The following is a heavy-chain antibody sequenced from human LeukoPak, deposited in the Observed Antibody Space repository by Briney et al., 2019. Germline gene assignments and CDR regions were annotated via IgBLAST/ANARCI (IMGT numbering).Heavy chain of an antibody. V-gene: IGHV3-64D*09. CDR1: GFTFSTHF. CDR3: RGVVGTLDY. Sequence: GGSLRLSCSASGFTFSTHFIDWVRQAPGKGLEYVSTFNSNGGGTYYADSVKGRFTISRDNSKNTLYLQMSGLRPEDTAVYYCRGVVGTLDYWGQGTLVTVSS. J-gene: IGHJ4*02. CDR2: FNSNGGGT. D-gene: IGHD6-19*01.